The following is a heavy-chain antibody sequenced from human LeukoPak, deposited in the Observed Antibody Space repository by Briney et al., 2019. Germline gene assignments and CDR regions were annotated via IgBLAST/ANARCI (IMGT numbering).Heavy chain of an antibody. D-gene: IGHD5-24*01. CDR3: ARVPREGYNLYYYYYMDV. CDR1: GGSISSSSYY. Sequence: PSETLSLTCTVSGGSISSSSYYWGWIRQPPGKGLEWIGRIYTSGSTNYNPSLKSRVTISVDTSKNQFSLKLSSVTAADTAVYYCARVPREGYNLYYYYYMDVWGKGTTVTISS. CDR2: IYTSGST. V-gene: IGHV4-39*07. J-gene: IGHJ6*03.